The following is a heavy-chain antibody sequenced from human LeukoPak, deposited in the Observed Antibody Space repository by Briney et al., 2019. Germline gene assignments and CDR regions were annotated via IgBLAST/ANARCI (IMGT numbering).Heavy chain of an antibody. CDR1: GYTLTELS. D-gene: IGHD2-2*01. CDR3: ASHREYCSSTSCFLDAFDI. CDR2: CDPEDGET. J-gene: IGHJ3*02. Sequence: ASVKVSCKVSGYTLTELSMHWVRQAPGKGLEWMGGCDPEDGETIYAQKFQGRVTMTEDTSTDTAYMELSSLRSEDTAVYYCASHREYCSSTSCFLDAFDIWGQGTMVTVSS. V-gene: IGHV1-24*01.